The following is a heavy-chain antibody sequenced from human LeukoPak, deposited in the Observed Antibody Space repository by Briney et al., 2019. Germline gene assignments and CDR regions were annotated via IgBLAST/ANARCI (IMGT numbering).Heavy chain of an antibody. CDR2: VNLQGST. J-gene: IGHJ4*02. CDR3: AREGGPYRPLDY. CDR1: GGSISNTNW. Sequence: PSETLSLTCGVSGGSISNTNWWTWFRQPPGKGLEWIGEVNLQGSTNYNPSLKSRVAISVDKSENHISLKLTSVTGADTAVYYCAREGGPYRPLDYSGQGTLVTVAS. V-gene: IGHV4-4*02.